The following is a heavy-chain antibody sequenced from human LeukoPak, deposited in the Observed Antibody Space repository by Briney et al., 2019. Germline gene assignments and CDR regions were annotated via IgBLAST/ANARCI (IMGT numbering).Heavy chain of an antibody. J-gene: IGHJ5*02. CDR3: ARVLAAAGNNWFDP. CDR2: INHSGST. Sequence: SETLSLTCAVYGGSFSGYYWSWIRQPPGKELEWIGEINHSGSTNYNPSLKSRVTISVDTSKNQFSLKLSSVTAADTAVYYCARVLAAAGNNWFDPWGQGTLVTVSS. V-gene: IGHV4-34*01. D-gene: IGHD6-13*01. CDR1: GGSFSGYY.